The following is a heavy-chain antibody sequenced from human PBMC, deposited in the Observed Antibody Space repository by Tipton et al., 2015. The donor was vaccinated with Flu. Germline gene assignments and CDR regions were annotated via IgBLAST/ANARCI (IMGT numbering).Heavy chain of an antibody. CDR3: ARVSKNWFDP. J-gene: IGHJ5*02. CDR2: IKPDGSEK. V-gene: IGHV3-7*01. Sequence: SLRLSCAASGFTFSTYWMNWVRQAPGKGLEWVANIKPDGSEKSYVDSVKGRFTISRDNAKNSLYLQMNSLRDDDTAVYYCARVSKNWFDPWGQGTLVTVSS. CDR1: GFTFSTYW.